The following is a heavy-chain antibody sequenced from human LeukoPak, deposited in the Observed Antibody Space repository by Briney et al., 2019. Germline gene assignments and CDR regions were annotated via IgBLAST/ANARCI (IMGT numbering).Heavy chain of an antibody. J-gene: IGHJ6*03. Sequence: PSETLSLTCTVSGGSISSGGYYWSWLRQHPGKGLEWIGYIYYSGSTYYNPSLKSRVTISVDTSKNQFSLKLSSVTAADTAVYYCARVVTTNYYYYMDVWGKGTTVTVSS. V-gene: IGHV4-31*03. CDR1: GGSISSGGYY. CDR2: IYYSGST. CDR3: ARVVTTNYYYYMDV. D-gene: IGHD1-14*01.